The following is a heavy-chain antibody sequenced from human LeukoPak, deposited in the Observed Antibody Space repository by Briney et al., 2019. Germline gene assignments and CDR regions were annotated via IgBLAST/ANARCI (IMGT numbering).Heavy chain of an antibody. CDR1: GYTFTGYY. Sequence: GASVKVSCKASGYTFTGYYMHWVRQAPGQGLEWMGRINPNSGGTNYAQKFQGRVTMTRDTSISTAYMELSRLRSDDTAVYYCASFLGGEANSDAFDIWGQGTMVTVSS. J-gene: IGHJ3*02. CDR3: ASFLGGEANSDAFDI. V-gene: IGHV1-2*06. D-gene: IGHD2-21*01. CDR2: INPNSGGT.